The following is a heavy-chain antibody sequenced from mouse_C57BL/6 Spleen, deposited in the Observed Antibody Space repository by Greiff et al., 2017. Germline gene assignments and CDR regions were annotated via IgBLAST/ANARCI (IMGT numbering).Heavy chain of an antibody. CDR3: ARPYSNSYYFDY. CDR2: INPSTGGT. D-gene: IGHD2-5*01. CDR1: GYSFTGYY. V-gene: IGHV1-42*01. Sequence: EVQLQQSGPELVKPGASVKISCKASGYSFTGYYMNWVKQSPEKSLEWIGEINPSTGGTTYNQKFKAKATLTVDKSSSTAYMQLKSLPSEDSAVXYCARPYSNSYYFDYWGQGTTLTVSS. J-gene: IGHJ2*01.